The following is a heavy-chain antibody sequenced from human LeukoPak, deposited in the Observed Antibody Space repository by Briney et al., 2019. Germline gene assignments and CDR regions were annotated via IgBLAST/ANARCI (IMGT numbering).Heavy chain of an antibody. CDR3: AKEWSRYFDL. CDR2: VTGSGSST. D-gene: IGHD3-9*01. Sequence: PGGSLRLSCAASGFTFSTYAMSWVRQAPGKGLEWVSAVTGSGSSTYYADSVKGRFTISRDNSKDTLSLQMNSLRAEDTAVYYCAKEWSRYFDLWGRGTLVTVSS. CDR1: GFTFSTYA. V-gene: IGHV3-23*01. J-gene: IGHJ2*01.